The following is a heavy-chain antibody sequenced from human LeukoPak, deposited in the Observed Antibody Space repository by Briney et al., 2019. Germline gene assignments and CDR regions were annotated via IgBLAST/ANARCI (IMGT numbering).Heavy chain of an antibody. CDR1: GYTSTGYY. CDR3: ARVPGLRFLGPRTYYFDY. V-gene: IGHV1-2*02. Sequence: ASVKVSCKASGYTSTGYYMHWVRQAPGQGLEWMGWINPNSGGTNYAQKFQGRVTMTRDTSISTAYMELSRLRSDDTAVYYCARVPGLRFLGPRTYYFDYWGQGTLVTVSS. J-gene: IGHJ4*02. D-gene: IGHD3-3*01. CDR2: INPNSGGT.